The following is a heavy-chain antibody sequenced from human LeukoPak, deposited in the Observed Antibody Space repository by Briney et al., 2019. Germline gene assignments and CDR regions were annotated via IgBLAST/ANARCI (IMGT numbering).Heavy chain of an antibody. CDR2: IYYSGST. V-gene: IGHV4-59*01. CDR3: ARGSRFLEWPTN. Sequence: PSETLSLTCTVSGGSISSYYWSWIRQPPGKGLEWIGYIYYSGSTNYNPSPKSRVTISVDTSKNQFSLKLSSVTAADTAVCYCARGSRFLEWPTNWGQGTMVTVSS. CDR1: GGSISSYY. J-gene: IGHJ3*01. D-gene: IGHD3-3*01.